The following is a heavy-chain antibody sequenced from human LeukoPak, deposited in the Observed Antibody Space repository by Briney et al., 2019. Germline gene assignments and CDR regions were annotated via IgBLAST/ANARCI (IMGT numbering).Heavy chain of an antibody. CDR1: GYTFTSYG. CDR3: ARVDRVGASRGCDY. V-gene: IGHV1-18*01. D-gene: IGHD1-26*01. J-gene: IGHJ4*02. CDR2: ISAYNGNT. Sequence: ASVKVSCKASGYTFTSYGISWVRQAPGQGLEWMGWISAYNGNTNYAQKHQGRVTMTTDTSTSTGYMELRSLRSDDTAVYYCARVDRVGASRGCDYWGQGTLVTVSS.